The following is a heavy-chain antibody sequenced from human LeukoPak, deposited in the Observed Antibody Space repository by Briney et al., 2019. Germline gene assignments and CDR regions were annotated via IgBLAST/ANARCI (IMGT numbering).Heavy chain of an antibody. CDR2: ISYDGSNK. V-gene: IGHV3-30*18. CDR3: AKAGYSSGWYLNYYYYYGMDV. Sequence: GGSLRLSCAASGFTFRSYGMHWVRQAPGKGLEWVAVISYDGSNKYYADSVKGRFTISRDNSKNTLYLQMNSLRAEDTAVYYCAKAGYSSGWYLNYYYYYGMDVWGKGTTVTVSS. CDR1: GFTFRSYG. D-gene: IGHD6-19*01. J-gene: IGHJ6*04.